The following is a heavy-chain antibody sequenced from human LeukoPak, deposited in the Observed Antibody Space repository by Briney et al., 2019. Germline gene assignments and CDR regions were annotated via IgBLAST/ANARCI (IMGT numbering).Heavy chain of an antibody. Sequence: SETLSLTCAVSGGSISSGGYSWSWILQPPGKGLEWIGYIYHSGSTYYNPSLKSRVTISVDRSKNQFSLKLSSVTAADTAVYYCASHTTDDAFDIWGQGTMVTVSS. J-gene: IGHJ3*02. CDR1: GGSISSGGYS. CDR3: ASHTTDDAFDI. V-gene: IGHV4-30-2*01. CDR2: IYHSGST. D-gene: IGHD4-17*01.